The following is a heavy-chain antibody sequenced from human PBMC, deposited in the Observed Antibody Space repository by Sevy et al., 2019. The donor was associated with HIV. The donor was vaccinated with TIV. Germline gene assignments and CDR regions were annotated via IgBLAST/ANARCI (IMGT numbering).Heavy chain of an antibody. CDR2: IYSDGRT. J-gene: IGHJ6*02. V-gene: IGHV3-53*01. CDR3: TREDIVLGEDNYYGMDV. CDR1: RFSVSSNY. D-gene: IGHD2-15*01. Sequence: GGSPRLSCVVSRFSVSSNYMSWVRQAPGKGLEWVSNIYSDGRTYYADSVRGRFTISRDTSKNTVYLEMKSLRAEDTAVYYCTREDIVLGEDNYYGMDVWGHGTTVTVSS.